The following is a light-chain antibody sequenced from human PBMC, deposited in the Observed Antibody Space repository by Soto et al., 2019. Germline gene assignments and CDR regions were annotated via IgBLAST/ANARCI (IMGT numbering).Light chain of an antibody. CDR2: AAS. J-gene: IGKJ1*01. Sequence: DIQMTQSPSSLSASVGDRVTITCRASQSISSYLNWYQQKPGKAPKXLIYAASSLQSGVPSRFSGSGSGTDLTITISSLQPEDCETYYCQQSYSTPKTFGQGTKVDIK. CDR1: QSISSY. CDR3: QQSYSTPKT. V-gene: IGKV1-39*01.